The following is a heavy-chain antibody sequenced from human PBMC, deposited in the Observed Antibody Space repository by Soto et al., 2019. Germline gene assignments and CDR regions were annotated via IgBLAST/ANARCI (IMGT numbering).Heavy chain of an antibody. CDR3: ARTSKGTSGYFDY. D-gene: IGHD2-2*01. V-gene: IGHV1-2*02. CDR1: GYTFTGYY. J-gene: IGHJ4*02. Sequence: ASVKVSCKASGYTFTGYYMHWVRQAPGQGLEWMGWINPNSGGTNYAQKFQGRVTMTRDTSISTAYMELSRLRSDDTAVYYCARTSKGTSGYFDYWGQGTLVTVSS. CDR2: INPNSGGT.